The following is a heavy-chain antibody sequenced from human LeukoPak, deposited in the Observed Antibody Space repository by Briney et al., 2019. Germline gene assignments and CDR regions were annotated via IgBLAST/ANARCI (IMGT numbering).Heavy chain of an antibody. CDR3: ARGGRPDY. J-gene: IGHJ4*02. CDR1: GFTFSSSW. V-gene: IGHV3-7*01. CDR2: IKEDGREK. D-gene: IGHD3-10*01. Sequence: GGSLRLSCSASGFTFSSSWMSWVRQAPGKGLECVANIKEDGREKYYVDSVKGRFTISRDNAKNSLYLQMSSLRAEDTAVYYCARGGRPDYWGQGTLVTVSS.